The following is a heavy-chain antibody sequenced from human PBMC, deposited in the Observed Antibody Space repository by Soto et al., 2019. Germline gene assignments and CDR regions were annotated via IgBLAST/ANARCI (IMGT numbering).Heavy chain of an antibody. Sequence: QVQLVQSGAEVKELGSSVKGSCKTSGGTFTTSSFVWVRQGPGQGLEWMGGIIPIFSKTNFAPKFQGRVTFTADESTRTVYMDLSSLRSEDTAIYYCATDVVRSTGGDSWGQGTLVTVSS. D-gene: IGHD7-27*01. V-gene: IGHV1-69*01. J-gene: IGHJ4*02. CDR2: IIPIFSKT. CDR1: GGTFTTSS. CDR3: ATDVVRSTGGDS.